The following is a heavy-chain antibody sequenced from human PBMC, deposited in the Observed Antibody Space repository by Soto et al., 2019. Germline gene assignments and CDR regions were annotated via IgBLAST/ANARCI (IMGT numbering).Heavy chain of an antibody. CDR3: ARDLYDYGDYFSFSFDY. CDR1: GFTFSSYA. D-gene: IGHD4-17*01. CDR2: ISGSGGST. V-gene: IGHV3-23*01. Sequence: GGSLRLSCAASGFTFSSYAMSWVRQAPGKGLEWVSAISGSGGSTYYADSVKGRFTISRDNSKNTLYLQMNSLRVEDTAVYYCARDLYDYGDYFSFSFDYWGQGTLVTVSS. J-gene: IGHJ4*02.